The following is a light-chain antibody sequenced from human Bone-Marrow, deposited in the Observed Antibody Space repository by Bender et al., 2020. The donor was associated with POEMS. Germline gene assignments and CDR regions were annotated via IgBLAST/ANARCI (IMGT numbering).Light chain of an antibody. V-gene: IGLV2-14*03. CDR1: DSDVGGYTY. CDR2: DVS. J-gene: IGLJ3*02. CDR3: GSYTSRNTLV. Sequence: QSALTQPASVSGSPGQSITISCTGTDSDVGGYTYVSWYQQYPGKAPKLIISDVSERPSGVSSRVCGFKSGNTASLTISGLQPEDDADYYCGSYTSRNTLVFGGGTKLTVL.